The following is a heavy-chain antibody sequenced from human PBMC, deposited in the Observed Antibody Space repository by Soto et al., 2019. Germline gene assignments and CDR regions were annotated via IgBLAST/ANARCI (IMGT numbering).Heavy chain of an antibody. CDR3: AKRGGSHD. CDR1: GFTFSSYG. CDR2: ISYDGSNK. Sequence: QVQLVESGGGVVQPGRSLRLSCAASGFTFSSYGMHWVRQAPGKGLEWVAVISYDGSNKYYADSVKGRFTISRDNSKNTLYLQMNSLRAEDTAVYYCAKRGGSHDRGQGTLVTVSS. V-gene: IGHV3-30*18. D-gene: IGHD2-15*01. J-gene: IGHJ4*02.